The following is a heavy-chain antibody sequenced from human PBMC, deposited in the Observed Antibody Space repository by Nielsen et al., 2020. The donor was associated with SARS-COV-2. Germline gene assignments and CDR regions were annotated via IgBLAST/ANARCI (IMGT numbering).Heavy chain of an antibody. CDR3: ARDGYSYGSNWFDP. J-gene: IGHJ5*02. CDR2: INWNGGST. Sequence: GGSLRLSCAASGSTFDDYGMSWARQAPGKGLEWVSGINWNGGSTGYADSVKGRFTISRDNAKNSLYLQMNSLRAEDTALYHCARDGYSYGSNWFDPWGQGTLVTVSS. D-gene: IGHD5-18*01. V-gene: IGHV3-20*01. CDR1: GSTFDDYG.